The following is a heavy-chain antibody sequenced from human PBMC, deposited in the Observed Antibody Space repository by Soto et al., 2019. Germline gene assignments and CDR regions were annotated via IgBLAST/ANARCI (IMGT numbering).Heavy chain of an antibody. V-gene: IGHV1-18*01. CDR3: VRGGFAYGYLDY. D-gene: IGHD5-18*01. J-gene: IGHJ4*02. CDR2: ISTYNVDT. Sequence: ASVKVSCKTSGYTFSSYGIVWVRQSPGQGLEWMGWISTYNVDTKYADKFQGRLTMSSDTSTTTAFMELRRLRSDDTAVYYCVRGGFAYGYLDYWGQGTLVIVSS. CDR1: GYTFSSYG.